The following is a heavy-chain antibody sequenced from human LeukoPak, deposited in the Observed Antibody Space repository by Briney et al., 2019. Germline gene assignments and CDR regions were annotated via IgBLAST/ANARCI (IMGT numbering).Heavy chain of an antibody. D-gene: IGHD3-22*01. V-gene: IGHV3-66*01. Sequence: GGSLRLSCAASGFTVSSKYMSWVRQAPGKGLEWVSVIYSGGNTYYADSVKGRFTISRDNAKNSLYLQMNSLRAEDTAVYYCARARTGNRVVVITFFDYWGQGTLVTVSS. J-gene: IGHJ4*02. CDR1: GFTVSSKY. CDR2: IYSGGNT. CDR3: ARARTGNRVVVITFFDY.